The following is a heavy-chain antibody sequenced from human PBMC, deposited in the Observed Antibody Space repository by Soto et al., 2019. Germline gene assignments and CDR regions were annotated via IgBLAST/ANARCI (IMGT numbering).Heavy chain of an antibody. CDR2: ISWNSGSI. D-gene: IGHD3-10*01. Sequence: EVQLVESGGGLVQPGRSLRLSCAASGFTFDDYAMHWVQQAPGKGLEWVSGISWNSGSIGYADSVKGRFTISRDNAKNSLYLQMNSLRAEDTALYYCAKAGAYYGMDVWGQGTTVTVSS. V-gene: IGHV3-9*01. J-gene: IGHJ6*02. CDR1: GFTFDDYA. CDR3: AKAGAYYGMDV.